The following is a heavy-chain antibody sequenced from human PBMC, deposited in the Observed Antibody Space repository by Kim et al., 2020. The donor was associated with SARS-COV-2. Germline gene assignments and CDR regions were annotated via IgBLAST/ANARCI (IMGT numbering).Heavy chain of an antibody. D-gene: IGHD5-12*01. J-gene: IGHJ4*02. V-gene: IGHV4-4*08. Sequence: YTHRLKGRVTISVDTTKNQFSLKLSSMNAADTAVYYCARRDGWLRPVDYWGQRTLVTVSS. CDR3: ARRDGWLRPVDY.